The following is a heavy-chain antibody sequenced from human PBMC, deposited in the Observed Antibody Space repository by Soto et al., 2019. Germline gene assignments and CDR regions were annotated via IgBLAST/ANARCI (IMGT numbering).Heavy chain of an antibody. V-gene: IGHV3-23*01. Sequence: VGSLRLSCAASGFTFSNYAMSWVRQAPGKGLEWVSSISASGGRTYYADSAKGRFTISRDNSKNTLYLHMSSLRAEDTALYYCAKDLVVVSAIFDSWGQGTLVTVSS. J-gene: IGHJ5*01. CDR2: ISASGGRT. D-gene: IGHD2-21*02. CDR1: GFTFSNYA. CDR3: AKDLVVVSAIFDS.